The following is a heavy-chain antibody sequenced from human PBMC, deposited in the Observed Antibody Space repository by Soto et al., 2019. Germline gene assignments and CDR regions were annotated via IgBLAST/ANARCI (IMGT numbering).Heavy chain of an antibody. Sequence: GGSLRLSCAASGFTFSNYGMDWVRQAPGKGLEWVAVIPYDGNNKFYADSVKGRFTISRDNSKNTLYPQMNSLRAEDTAVYFCAKGGSIAAAGTRYYGMDVWGQGTTVTVSS. CDR3: AKGGSIAAAGTRYYGMDV. CDR2: IPYDGNNK. CDR1: GFTFSNYG. D-gene: IGHD6-13*01. V-gene: IGHV3-30*18. J-gene: IGHJ6*02.